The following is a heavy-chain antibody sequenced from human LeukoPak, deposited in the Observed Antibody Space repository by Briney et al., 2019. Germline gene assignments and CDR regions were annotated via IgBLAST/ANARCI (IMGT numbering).Heavy chain of an antibody. J-gene: IGHJ5*02. CDR3: ASLSGVWDTGDKKWFDP. CDR1: GFTVSSYY. CDR2: IYTGGGR. V-gene: IGHV3-53*01. Sequence: AGGSLRLSCAASGFTVSSYYMNWVRQAPGKELEWVSVIYTGGGRYYADSVRGRFTISRDTSKNMVFLQMNSLRVEDTAMYYCASLSGVWDTGDKKWFDPWGRGTLVTVSS. D-gene: IGHD2-8*02.